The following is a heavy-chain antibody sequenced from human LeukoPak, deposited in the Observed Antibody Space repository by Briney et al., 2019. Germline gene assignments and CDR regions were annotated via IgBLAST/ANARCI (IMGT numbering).Heavy chain of an antibody. V-gene: IGHV3-11*05. Sequence: PGGSLRLSCAASGFTFSDYYMSWIRQAPAKGLEWVSYISSSSSYTNYADSVKGRFTISRDNAKNPLYLQMNSLRAEDTAVYYCARALYYDSSGPGYWGQGTLVTVSS. CDR3: ARALYYDSSGPGY. J-gene: IGHJ4*02. D-gene: IGHD3-22*01. CDR2: ISSSSSYT. CDR1: GFTFSDYY.